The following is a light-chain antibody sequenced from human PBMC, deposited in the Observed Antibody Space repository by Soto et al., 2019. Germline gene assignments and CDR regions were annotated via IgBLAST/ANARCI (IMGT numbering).Light chain of an antibody. Sequence: EIVMTQSPATLSVSPGERATVSCRASQSVSSNLAWYQQKPGQAPRLLIYGASTRATGIPARFSGSGSGTEFTLTISSLQSEDFAVYYCQQYNNWPLTFGGGTKAEIK. J-gene: IGKJ4*01. CDR2: GAS. CDR3: QQYNNWPLT. CDR1: QSVSSN. V-gene: IGKV3-15*01.